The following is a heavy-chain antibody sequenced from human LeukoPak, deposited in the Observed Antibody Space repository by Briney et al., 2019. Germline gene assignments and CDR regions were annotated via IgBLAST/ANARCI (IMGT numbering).Heavy chain of an antibody. CDR2: ISYDGSNK. V-gene: IGHV3-30*04. CDR1: GFTFSSYA. CDR3: ARAGDYFTYYYYYMDV. J-gene: IGHJ6*03. Sequence: PGGSLRLSCAASGFTFSSYAMHWVRQAPGKGLEWVAVISYDGSNKYYADSVKGRFTISRDNSKNTLYLQMSSLRAEDTAVYYCARAGDYFTYYYYYMDVWGKGTTVTISS. D-gene: IGHD4-17*01.